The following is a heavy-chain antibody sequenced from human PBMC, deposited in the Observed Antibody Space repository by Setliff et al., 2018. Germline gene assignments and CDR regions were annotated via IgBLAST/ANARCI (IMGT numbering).Heavy chain of an antibody. J-gene: IGHJ4*02. D-gene: IGHD3-16*01. Sequence: GGSLRLSCTASGLSYINDWVSWVRQAPGKGLEWLASINPHGSEKYYADSVKGRFTISRDNSKKILYLDMNSLRPEDTAVYYCAKEITEVIISGLDFRGQGTVVTVSS. CDR3: AKEITEVIISGLDF. CDR1: GLSYINDW. CDR2: INPHGSEK. V-gene: IGHV3-7*01.